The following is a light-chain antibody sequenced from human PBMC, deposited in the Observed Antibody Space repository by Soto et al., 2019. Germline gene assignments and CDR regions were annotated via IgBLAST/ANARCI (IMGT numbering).Light chain of an antibody. CDR1: QSVSSSY. Sequence: EIVLTQSPGTLSLSPGERVTLSCRASQSVSSSYLAWYQQKLGQAPRLLIYGASSRATGIPDRFSGSGSGTDFTLTISRLEPEDFAVYYCQQFGSSLYTFGQGTKLEIK. J-gene: IGKJ2*01. CDR3: QQFGSSLYT. CDR2: GAS. V-gene: IGKV3-20*01.